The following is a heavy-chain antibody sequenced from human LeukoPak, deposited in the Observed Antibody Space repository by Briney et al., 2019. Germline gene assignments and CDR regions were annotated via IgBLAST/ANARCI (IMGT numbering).Heavy chain of an antibody. V-gene: IGHV4-59*01. CDR3: ARDGGPYYYDSSGYYYRNWYFDL. CDR1: GGSTSSYY. Sequence: SETLSLTCTVSGGSTSSYYWSWIRQHPGKGLEWIGYIYYSGSTNYNPSLKSRVTISVNTSKNQFSLKLSSVTAADTAVYYCARDGGPYYYDSSGYYYRNWYFDLWGRGTLVTVSS. D-gene: IGHD3-22*01. J-gene: IGHJ2*01. CDR2: IYYSGST.